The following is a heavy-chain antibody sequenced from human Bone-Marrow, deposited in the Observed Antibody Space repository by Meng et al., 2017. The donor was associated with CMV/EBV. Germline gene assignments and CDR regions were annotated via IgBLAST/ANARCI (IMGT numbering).Heavy chain of an antibody. D-gene: IGHD6-13*01. CDR3: ARKPLAAAGHNWFDP. V-gene: IGHV3-21*01. CDR2: ISSSSSYI. CDR1: GFTFSSYS. Sequence: GESLKISCAASGFTFSSYSMNWVRQAPGKGLEWVSSISSSSSYIYYADSVKGRFTISRDNAKNSLYLQMNSLRAEDTAVYYCARKPLAAAGHNWFDPWGQGTRVTVYS. J-gene: IGHJ5*02.